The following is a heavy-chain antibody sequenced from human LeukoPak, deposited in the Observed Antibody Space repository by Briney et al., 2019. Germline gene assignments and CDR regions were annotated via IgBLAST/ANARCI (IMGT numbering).Heavy chain of an antibody. V-gene: IGHV4-59*12. CDR2: IYYSGST. CDR1: GGSISSYY. J-gene: IGHJ6*03. D-gene: IGHD6-13*01. Sequence: NPSETLSLTCTVSGGSISSYYWSWIRQPPGKGLEWVGYIYYSGSTNYNPSLKSRVTISVDTSKNQFSLKLSSVTAADTAVYYCARGLNIRWYRAFNYYMDVWGKGTTVTVSS. CDR3: ARGLNIRWYRAFNYYMDV.